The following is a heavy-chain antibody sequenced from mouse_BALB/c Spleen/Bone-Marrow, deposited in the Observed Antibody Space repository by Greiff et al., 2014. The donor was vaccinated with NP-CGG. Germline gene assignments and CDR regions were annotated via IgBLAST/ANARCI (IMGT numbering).Heavy chain of an antibody. V-gene: IGHV14-3*02. D-gene: IGHD2-4*01. CDR2: IDPANGNT. CDR1: GFNIKDTY. Sequence: EVQLQQSGAELVKPGASVKLSCTASGFNIKDTYMRWVKQRPEQGLEWIGRIDPANGNTKYDPKFQGKATLTADTSSNTAYLQLSSLTSEDTVVYYCARGDYGGFAYWGQGTLVTVSA. CDR3: ARGDYGGFAY. J-gene: IGHJ3*01.